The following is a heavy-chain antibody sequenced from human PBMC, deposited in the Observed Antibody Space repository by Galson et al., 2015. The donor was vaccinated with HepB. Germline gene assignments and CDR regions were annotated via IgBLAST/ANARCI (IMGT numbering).Heavy chain of an antibody. D-gene: IGHD3-22*01. V-gene: IGHV3-15*01. Sequence: SLRLSCAASGFTFSNAWMSWVRQAPGKGLEWVGRIKSKTDGGTTDYAAPVKGRFTISRDDSKNTLYLQMNSLKTEDTAVYYCTTDAFYDSTENWGQGTLVTVSS. CDR2: IKSKTDGGTT. CDR1: GFTFSNAW. J-gene: IGHJ4*02. CDR3: TTDAFYDSTEN.